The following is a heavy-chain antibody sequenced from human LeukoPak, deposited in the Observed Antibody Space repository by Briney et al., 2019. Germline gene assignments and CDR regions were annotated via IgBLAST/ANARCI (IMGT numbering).Heavy chain of an antibody. CDR1: GFTFSSYA. Sequence: PGGSLRLSCAASGFTFSSYAMSWVRQAPGKGLEWVSAISGSSSYIYYADSVKGRFTISRDNAKNSLYLQMNSLRAEDTAVYYCARPNRDGYNLRAFDIWGQGTMVTVSS. J-gene: IGHJ3*02. D-gene: IGHD5-24*01. CDR3: ARPNRDGYNLRAFDI. CDR2: ISGSSSYI. V-gene: IGHV3-21*01.